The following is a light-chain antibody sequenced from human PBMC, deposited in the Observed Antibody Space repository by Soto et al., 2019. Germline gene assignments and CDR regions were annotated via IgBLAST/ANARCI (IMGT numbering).Light chain of an antibody. CDR2: DAS. Sequence: DIQMNQSPSTLSASVGDRVTITCRASQSISSWLAWYQQKPGKAPKLLIYDASSLESGVPSRFSGSGSGTEFTLTISSLQPDDFATYYCQQYNSYSLWTFGQGTKVDIK. V-gene: IGKV1-5*01. CDR3: QQYNSYSLWT. CDR1: QSISSW. J-gene: IGKJ1*01.